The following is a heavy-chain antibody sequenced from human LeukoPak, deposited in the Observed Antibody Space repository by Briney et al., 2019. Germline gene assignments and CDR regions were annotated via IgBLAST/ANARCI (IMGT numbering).Heavy chain of an antibody. CDR3: ARVGIAAPLYYYMDV. Sequence: SETLSLTCAVYGGSFSGYYWSWIRQPPGKGLEWIGEINHSGSTNYNPSLKSRVTISVDTSKNQFSLKLSSVTAADTAVYYCARVGIAAPLYYYMDVWGKGTTVTVSS. D-gene: IGHD6-6*01. CDR2: INHSGST. V-gene: IGHV4-34*01. J-gene: IGHJ6*03. CDR1: GGSFSGYY.